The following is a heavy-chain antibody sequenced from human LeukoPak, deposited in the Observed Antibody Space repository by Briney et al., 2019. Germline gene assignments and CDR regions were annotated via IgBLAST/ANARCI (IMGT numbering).Heavy chain of an antibody. CDR3: ARGGYYGSGNDFRFDH. CDR1: GGSISSYY. D-gene: IGHD3-10*01. CDR2: IHYTGGT. V-gene: IGHV4-59*01. J-gene: IGHJ5*02. Sequence: PSETLSLTCTVSGGSISSYYWSCIRQSPGKGLECIGYIHYTGGTNYNPSLKSRVTISVETSKNQFSLKLKSVTAADTAVYYCARGGYYGSGNDFRFDHWGQGTLVTVSS.